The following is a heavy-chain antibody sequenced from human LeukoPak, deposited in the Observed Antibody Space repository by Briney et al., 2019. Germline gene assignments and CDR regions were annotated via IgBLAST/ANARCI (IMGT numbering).Heavy chain of an antibody. J-gene: IGHJ4*02. V-gene: IGHV3-23*01. CDR2: ISNSGRNT. CDR3: ARARGYCAADCSRCAFDY. CDR1: GFTFSSYT. D-gene: IGHD2-21*02. Sequence: GGSLALSCAASGFTFSSYTMSWVRQAPGKGLEWVSTISNSGRNTFYTDSVKGRFTISRDNSKNTLYLQMNSLRAGDTAVYSCARARGYCAADCSRCAFDYWGQGTLVTVSS.